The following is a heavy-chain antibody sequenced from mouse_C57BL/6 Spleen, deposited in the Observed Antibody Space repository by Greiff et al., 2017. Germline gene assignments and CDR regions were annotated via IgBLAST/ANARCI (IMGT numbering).Heavy chain of an antibody. CDR2: IDPSDSET. CDR3: ARWDSNPFYYAMDY. CDR1: GYTFTSYW. D-gene: IGHD2-5*01. Sequence: QVQLQQPGAELVRPGSSVKLSCKASGYTFTSYWMHWVKQRPIQGLEWIGNIDPSDSETHYNQKFKDKATLTVDKSSSTAYMQLSSLTSEDSAVYYCARWDSNPFYYAMDYWGQGTSVTVSS. J-gene: IGHJ4*01. V-gene: IGHV1-52*01.